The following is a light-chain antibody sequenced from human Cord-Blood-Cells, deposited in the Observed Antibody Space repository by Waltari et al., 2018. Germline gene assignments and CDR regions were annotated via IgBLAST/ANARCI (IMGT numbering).Light chain of an antibody. CDR1: SLRSYY. CDR3: NSRDSSGNHVV. CDR2: GKN. Sequence: SSELTQDPAVSVALGQTVRITCQGDSLRSYYASWYQQKTGQAPVLVIYGKNNRPSGVPDRFSGSRSGNTASLTITGAQAEDEADYYGNSRDSSGNHVVFGGGTKLTVL. V-gene: IGLV3-19*01. J-gene: IGLJ2*01.